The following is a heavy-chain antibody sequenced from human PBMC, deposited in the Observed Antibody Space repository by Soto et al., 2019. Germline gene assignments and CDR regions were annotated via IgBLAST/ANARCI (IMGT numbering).Heavy chain of an antibody. CDR2: IYPGDSDT. V-gene: IGHV5-51*01. Sequence: GESLKISCKGSGYTFTNYWIGWVRQMPGKGLEWMGIIYPGDSDTKYNPSFQGQVTISADKSITTTYLRWTSLKASDTAIYYCAASIFYYGMDVWGQGATVTVSS. J-gene: IGHJ6*02. CDR3: AASIFYYGMDV. CDR1: GYTFTNYW.